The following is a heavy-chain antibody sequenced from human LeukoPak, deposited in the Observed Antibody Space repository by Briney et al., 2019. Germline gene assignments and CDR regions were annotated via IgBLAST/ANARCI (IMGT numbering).Heavy chain of an antibody. CDR2: INPGGGT. J-gene: IGHJ4*02. V-gene: IGHV4-34*01. D-gene: IGHD1-14*01. CDR3: VARTD. Sequence: SETLSLTCTVYGGSFSSYYWAWIRQPPGEGLEWIGEINPGGGTNYNPSLKSRVTMSKDTSKNHFSLKLSSVTAADTAMYYCVARTDWAQGTLVTVSS. CDR1: GGSFSSYY.